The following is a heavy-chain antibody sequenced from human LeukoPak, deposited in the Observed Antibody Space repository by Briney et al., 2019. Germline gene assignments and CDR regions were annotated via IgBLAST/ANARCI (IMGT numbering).Heavy chain of an antibody. V-gene: IGHV1-2*06. Sequence: ASVKVSCTASGYSFTGYYVHWVRQAPGQGLEWMGRINPKSGDTHSAQNFQGRVTMTRDTSITTTYMELSRLISDDTAVYYCAKGNYYFDYWGQGTLVTVSS. CDR1: GYSFTGYY. CDR2: INPKSGDT. J-gene: IGHJ4*02. CDR3: AKGNYYFDY.